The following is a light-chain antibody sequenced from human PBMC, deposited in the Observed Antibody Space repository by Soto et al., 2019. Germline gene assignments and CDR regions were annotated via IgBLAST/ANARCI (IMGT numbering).Light chain of an antibody. V-gene: IGKV1-17*01. CDR3: LQYNTSPWT. J-gene: IGKJ1*01. Sequence: DIQLTQSPSSLSASLGDRVTIACRASQGISKDLGWYQQKPGNSPKRLIYAASSLQSGVPSRFSGSGSGTDFTLTISRLQPEDFAAYYCLQYNTSPWTFGQGTKVEIK. CDR2: AAS. CDR1: QGISKD.